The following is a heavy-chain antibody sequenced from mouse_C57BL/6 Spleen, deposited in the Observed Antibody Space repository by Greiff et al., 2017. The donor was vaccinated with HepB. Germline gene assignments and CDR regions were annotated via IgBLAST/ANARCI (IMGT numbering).Heavy chain of an antibody. CDR1: GFNIKDYY. V-gene: IGHV14-1*01. D-gene: IGHD2-4*01. J-gene: IGHJ3*01. Sequence: VHVKQSGAELVRPGASVKLSCTASGFNIKDYYMHWVKQRPEQGLEWIGRIDPEDGDTEYAPKFQGKATMTADTSSNTAYLQLSSLTSEDTAVYYCTTRGYYDYDDWFAYWGQGTLVTVSA. CDR3: TTRGYYDYDDWFAY. CDR2: IDPEDGDT.